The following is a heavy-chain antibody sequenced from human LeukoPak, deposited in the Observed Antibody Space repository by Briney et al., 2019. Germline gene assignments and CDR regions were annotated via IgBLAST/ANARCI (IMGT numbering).Heavy chain of an antibody. V-gene: IGHV3-23*01. D-gene: IGHD3-22*01. CDR1: GFTFSSYA. CDR2: ISGSGGST. CDR3: ARGKSSGYYLGFDY. J-gene: IGHJ4*02. Sequence: GGSLRLSCAASGFTFSSYAMSWVRQAPGKGLEWVSAISGSGGSTYYADSVKGRFTISRDNSKNTLYLQMNSLRAEDTAVYYCARGKSSGYYLGFDYWGQGTLVTVSS.